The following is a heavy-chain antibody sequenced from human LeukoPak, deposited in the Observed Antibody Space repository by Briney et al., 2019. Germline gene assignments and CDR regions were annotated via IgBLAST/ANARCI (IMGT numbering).Heavy chain of an antibody. CDR1: GGSISSYY. CDR3: ARVYDSSGYPYYFDY. Sequence: SETLSLTCTVSGGSISSYYWSWIRQPPGKGLEWIGYIYYSGSTNYNPSLKSRVTISVDTSKNQLSLKLSSVTAADTAVYYCARVYDSSGYPYYFDYWGQGTLVTVSS. V-gene: IGHV4-59*01. CDR2: IYYSGST. D-gene: IGHD3-22*01. J-gene: IGHJ4*02.